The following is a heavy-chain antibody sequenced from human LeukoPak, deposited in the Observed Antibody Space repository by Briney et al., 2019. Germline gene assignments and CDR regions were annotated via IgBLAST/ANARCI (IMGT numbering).Heavy chain of an antibody. J-gene: IGHJ4*02. Sequence: SETLSLTCTVSSGSVSSGSYYWSWIRQPPGKGLKWIGNIHYSGSTNYNPSLKSRVTISVDTSKNQLSLKLSSVTAADTAVYYCARGRYNQDYWGQGTLVTVSS. D-gene: IGHD1-1*01. CDR1: SGSVSSGSYY. CDR2: IHYSGST. V-gene: IGHV4-61*01. CDR3: ARGRYNQDY.